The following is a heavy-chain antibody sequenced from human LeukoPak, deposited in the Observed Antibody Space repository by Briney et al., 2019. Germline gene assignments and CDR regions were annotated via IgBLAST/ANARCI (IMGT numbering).Heavy chain of an antibody. D-gene: IGHD3-10*01. CDR3: AKEASGSSRDYGMDV. CDR1: GFTFSSYG. J-gene: IGHJ6*04. CDR2: ISYDGSNK. Sequence: GGSLRLSCAASGFTFSSYGMHWVRQAPGKGLEWVAVISYDGSNKYYADSVKGRFTISRDNSKNTLYLQMNSLRAEDTAVYYCAKEASGSSRDYGMDVWGKGTTVTVSS. V-gene: IGHV3-30*18.